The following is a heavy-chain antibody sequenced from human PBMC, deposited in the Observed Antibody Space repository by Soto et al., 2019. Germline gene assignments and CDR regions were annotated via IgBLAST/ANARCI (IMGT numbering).Heavy chain of an antibody. Sequence: QVQLVQSGAEVKKPGSSVTVSCKASGGTFSNYTISWVRQAPGQGLEWMGGIIPIFGTTNYAPKFQGRVTITADEVTSTAYMELSSLRSEDTAVYYCARGAWSDSSGYMHYYGMDVWGQGTTVTVSS. D-gene: IGHD3-22*01. CDR3: ARGAWSDSSGYMHYYGMDV. CDR1: GGTFSNYT. V-gene: IGHV1-69*12. CDR2: IIPIFGTT. J-gene: IGHJ6*02.